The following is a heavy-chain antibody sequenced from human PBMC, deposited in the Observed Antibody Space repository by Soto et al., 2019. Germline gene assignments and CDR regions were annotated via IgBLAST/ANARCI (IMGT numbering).Heavy chain of an antibody. J-gene: IGHJ6*02. CDR2: ISYDGSNK. Sequence: PGGSLRLSCAASGFTFSSYGMHWVRQAPGKGLEWVAVISYDGSNKYYADSVKGRFTISRDNSKNTLYLQMNSLRAEDTAVYYCAKDLRAGFWSGGHYYYYYGMDVWGQGTTVTVSS. CDR3: AKDLRAGFWSGGHYYYYYGMDV. D-gene: IGHD3-3*01. V-gene: IGHV3-30*18. CDR1: GFTFSSYG.